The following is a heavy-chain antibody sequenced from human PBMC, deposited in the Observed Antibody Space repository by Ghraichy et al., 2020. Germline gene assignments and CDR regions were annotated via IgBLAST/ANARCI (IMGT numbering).Heavy chain of an antibody. D-gene: IGHD3-10*01. V-gene: IGHV1-2*02. CDR2: INPNSGGT. CDR3: ASGPYGSGSYTPRWWRSYYGMDV. CDR1: GYTFTGYY. Sequence: ASVKVSCKASGYTFTGYYMHWVRQAPGQGLEWMGWINPNSGGTNYAQKFQGRVTMTRDTSISTAYMELSRLRSDDTAVYYCASGPYGSGSYTPRWWRSYYGMDVWGQGTTVTVSS. J-gene: IGHJ6*02.